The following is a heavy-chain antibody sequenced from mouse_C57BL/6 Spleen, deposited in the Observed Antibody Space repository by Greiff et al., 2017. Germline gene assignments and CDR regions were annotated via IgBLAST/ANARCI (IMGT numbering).Heavy chain of an antibody. CDR1: GYAFSSSW. D-gene: IGHD4-1*01. V-gene: IGHV1-82*01. CDR2: IYPGDGDT. Sequence: VQGVESGPELVKPGASVKISCKASGYAFSSSWMNWVKQRPGKGLEWIGRIYPGDGDTNYNGKFKGKATLTADKSSSTAYMQLSSLTSEDSAVYFCATLANWDGGYYFDYWGQGTTLTVSS. CDR3: ATLANWDGGYYFDY. J-gene: IGHJ2*01.